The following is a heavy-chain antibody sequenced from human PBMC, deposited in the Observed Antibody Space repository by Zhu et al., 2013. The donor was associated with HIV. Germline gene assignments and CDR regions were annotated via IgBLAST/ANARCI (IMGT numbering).Heavy chain of an antibody. J-gene: IGHJ3*02. CDR2: INPNSGAT. Sequence: QVQLEQSGAEVKKPGASVKVSCRGSSHTFTNNYINWVRQVPGQGLEWMGWINPNSGATNYAQKFQGRVTMTRDTSISAAYMELSSLIHDDTAVYYCASDLWGKALDIWGQWDTGHRLF. CDR1: SHTFTNNY. D-gene: IGHD3-16*01. V-gene: IGHV1-2*02. CDR3: ASDLWGKALDI.